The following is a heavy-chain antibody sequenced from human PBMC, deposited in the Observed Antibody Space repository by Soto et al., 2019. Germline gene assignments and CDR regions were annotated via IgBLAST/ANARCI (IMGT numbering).Heavy chain of an antibody. Sequence: PSEPQCVRCSVEGGSCIGFCGRWIRKKPGKGLEWIGSIYYIGNTYYNPSLKSRVTISIDTSKTQFSLKMNSVTAADTAVYFCGGQDYGAKGYYFENWGQGALVTVSS. J-gene: IGHJ4*02. CDR1: GGSCIGFC. D-gene: IGHD4-17*01. CDR2: IYYIGNT. V-gene: IGHV4-39*01. CDR3: GGQDYGAKGYYFEN.